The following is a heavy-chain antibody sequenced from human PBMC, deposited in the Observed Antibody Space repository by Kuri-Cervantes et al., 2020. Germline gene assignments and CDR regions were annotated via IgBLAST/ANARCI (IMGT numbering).Heavy chain of an antibody. Sequence: SEKVSCKASGGTFSSYAISWVRQAPGQGLEWMGGIIPIFGTANYAQKFQGRVTITADESTSTAYMELRSLRSDDTAVYYCARDCSGGSCFVFGMDVWGQGTTVTVSS. J-gene: IGHJ6*02. D-gene: IGHD2-15*01. CDR3: ARDCSGGSCFVFGMDV. CDR1: GGTFSSYA. V-gene: IGHV1-69*13. CDR2: IIPIFGTA.